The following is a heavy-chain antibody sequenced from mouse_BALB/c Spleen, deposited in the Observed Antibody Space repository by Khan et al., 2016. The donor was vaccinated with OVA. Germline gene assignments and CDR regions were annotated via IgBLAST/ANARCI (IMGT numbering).Heavy chain of an antibody. J-gene: IGHJ4*01. CDR3: ARPPYLSYTLDY. D-gene: IGHD2-10*01. CDR2: INTYTGEP. V-gene: IGHV9-3-1*01. Sequence: QIQLVQSGPELKKPGETVKISCKASGYTFTNYGMNWVKQSPGKALKWMGWINTYTGEPTYADDFKGRFAFSLETSATTAYLQINNLKNEDTATYFCARPPYLSYTLDYWGQGTSVTGSS. CDR1: GYTFTNYG.